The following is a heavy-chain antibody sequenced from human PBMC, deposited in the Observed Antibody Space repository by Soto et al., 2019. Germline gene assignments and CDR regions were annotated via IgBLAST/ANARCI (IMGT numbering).Heavy chain of an antibody. CDR1: GGSISTNNW. Sequence: QVQLQESGPGLVKPSGTLSLTCAVSGGSISTNNWWHWVRQPPGKGLEWIGEIYHSGNTNYSPSLKSRVTMSVDQSKNQFSLSLTSVTAAATAVYYCARERGAGTYQGFDYWGQGSLVTLSS. J-gene: IGHJ4*02. CDR2: IYHSGNT. V-gene: IGHV4-4*02. CDR3: ARERGAGTYQGFDY. D-gene: IGHD1-26*01.